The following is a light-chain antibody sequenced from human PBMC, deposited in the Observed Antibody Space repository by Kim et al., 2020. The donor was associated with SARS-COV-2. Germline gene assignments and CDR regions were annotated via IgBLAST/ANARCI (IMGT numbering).Light chain of an antibody. Sequence: KTVTNTCTRSIGNIADNYVQWYQQRPGSAPTTVIHENNQRPSGVPDRFSGSIDSSSNSASLTISGLKTEDEADYYCQSYDPSNLWVFGGGTQLTDL. V-gene: IGLV6-57*03. J-gene: IGLJ3*02. CDR2: ENN. CDR1: IGNIADNY. CDR3: QSYDPSNLWV.